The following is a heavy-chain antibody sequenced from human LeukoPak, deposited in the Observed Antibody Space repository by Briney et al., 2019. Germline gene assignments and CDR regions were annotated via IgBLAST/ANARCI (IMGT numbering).Heavy chain of an antibody. D-gene: IGHD3-22*01. J-gene: IGHJ6*02. CDR2: ISAYNGNT. V-gene: IGHV1-18*01. CDR1: GYTFTSYG. CDR3: ARVPYDSSGRYYYGMDV. Sequence: GASVKVSCKASGYTFTSYGISWVRQAPGQGLEWMGWISAYNGNTNYAQKLQGRVTMTTDTSTSTAYMELRSLRSDDTAVYYCARVPYDSSGRYYYGMDVWGQGTTVTVSS.